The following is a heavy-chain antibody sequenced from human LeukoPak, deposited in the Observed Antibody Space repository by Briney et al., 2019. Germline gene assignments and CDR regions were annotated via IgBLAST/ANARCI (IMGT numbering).Heavy chain of an antibody. D-gene: IGHD1-26*01. V-gene: IGHV3-23*01. CDR3: SKGARVGGTRHFDY. CDR1: GFTFSTYG. J-gene: IGHJ4*02. CDR2: IGGSGETT. Sequence: GSLRLSCAASGFTFSTYGMSWVRQAPGKGREWVAIIGGSGETTIYGDSVKGRLTISRDNSKNTVYLQMNSLRVEDTAVYYCSKGARVGGTRHFDYWGQGTLVTVSS.